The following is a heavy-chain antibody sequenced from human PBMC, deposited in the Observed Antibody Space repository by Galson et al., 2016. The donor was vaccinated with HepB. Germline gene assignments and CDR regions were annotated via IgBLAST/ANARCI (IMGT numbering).Heavy chain of an antibody. CDR1: FSSYG. D-gene: IGHD6-19*01. CDR3: ARGGYRSAWSVFSDRYYGMDV. J-gene: IGHJ6*02. CDR2: ISYNGVNK. Sequence: FSSYGMHWVRQAPGKGLEWVAFISYNGVNKHHADLVRGRFTISRDKSKNTLYLQMNSLRPVDTAVYYCARGGYRSAWSVFSDRYYGMDVWGRGTTVTVSS. V-gene: IGHV3-30*03.